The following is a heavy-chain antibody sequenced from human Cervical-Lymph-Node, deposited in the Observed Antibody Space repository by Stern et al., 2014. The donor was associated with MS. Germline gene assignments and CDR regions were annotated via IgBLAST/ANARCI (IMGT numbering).Heavy chain of an antibody. CDR1: GFSLSTSGLG. CDR2: SYWDDQK. Sequence: TLRESGPALVKPTQTLTLTCTFSGFSLSTSGLGVGWIRQPPGEALEWLAYSYWDDQKRYSPSLKSRLTITKDTSKNQVVLTLTNVDPVDTATYYCAHRTAGPFDYWGQGTLVTVSS. CDR3: AHRTAGPFDY. V-gene: IGHV2-5*02. J-gene: IGHJ4*02.